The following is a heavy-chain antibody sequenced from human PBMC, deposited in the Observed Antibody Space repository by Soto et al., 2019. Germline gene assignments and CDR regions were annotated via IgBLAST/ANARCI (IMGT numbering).Heavy chain of an antibody. V-gene: IGHV4-59*11. CDR3: ARTNWYDEF. Sequence: PSETLSLTCTVSGGSINNHYWSWIRQPPGKELEWIGYIYYTGSTNYNPSLKSRVTISVDTSKNQFSLNLTSLTAADTAIYYSARTNWYDEFWGQGTLDIVSS. CDR1: GGSINNHY. CDR2: IYYTGST. J-gene: IGHJ1*01. D-gene: IGHD1-20*01.